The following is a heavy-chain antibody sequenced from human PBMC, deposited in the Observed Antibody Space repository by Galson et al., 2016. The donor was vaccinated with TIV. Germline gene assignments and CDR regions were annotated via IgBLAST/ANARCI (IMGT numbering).Heavy chain of an antibody. V-gene: IGHV2-70*01. D-gene: IGHD3-10*01. CDR1: GFSLTTAGLC. J-gene: IGHJ2*01. CDR2: IDWEDDK. Sequence: PALVKPTQTLTLTCSFSGFSLTTAGLCVSWIRQPPGKALEWLALIDWEDDKYYSTSLKTRLTISKDTSKNQVVLKMTNVDPLDTATYYCARTPGSTYQDWYFDLWGRGTLVTVSS. CDR3: ARTPGSTYQDWYFDL.